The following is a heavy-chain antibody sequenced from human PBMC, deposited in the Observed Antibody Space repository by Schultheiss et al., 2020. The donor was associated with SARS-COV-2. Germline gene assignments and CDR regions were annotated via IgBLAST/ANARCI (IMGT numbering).Heavy chain of an antibody. Sequence: SLKISCVTSGFTFNEHVMHWVRQAPGKGLEWVAGIGWNNRKIGYAESVRGRFTISRDNSKNTLYLQMNSLRAEDTAVYYCARARIVGATRRREGCSVFDYWGQGTLVTVSS. D-gene: IGHD1-26*01. CDR2: IGWNNRKI. J-gene: IGHJ4*02. CDR1: GFTFNEHV. CDR3: ARARIVGATRRREGCSVFDY. V-gene: IGHV3-9*01.